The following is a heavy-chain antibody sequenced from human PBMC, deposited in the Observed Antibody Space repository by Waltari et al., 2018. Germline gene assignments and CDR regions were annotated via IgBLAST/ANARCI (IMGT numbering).Heavy chain of an antibody. D-gene: IGHD2-2*02. CDR3: AREGPLLYRPEHYYYYGMDV. CDR1: GGTFSSYA. CDR2: ISPICGTA. J-gene: IGHJ6*02. V-gene: IGHV1-69*01. Sequence: QVQLVQSGAEVKKPGSSVKVSCKASGGTFSSYAISWVRQAPGQGLGWMGGISPICGTANYAQKFQGRVTITADESTGTAYMELSSLRSEDTAVYYCAREGPLLYRPEHYYYYGMDVWGQGTTVTVSS.